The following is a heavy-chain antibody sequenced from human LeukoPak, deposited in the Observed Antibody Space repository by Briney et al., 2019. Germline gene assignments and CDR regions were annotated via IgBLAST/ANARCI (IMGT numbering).Heavy chain of an antibody. CDR1: GYTLTELS. CDR2: FDPEDGET. Sequence: ASVKVSCKVSGYTLTELSMHWVRQGPGKGLEWMGGFDPEDGETIYAQKFQGRVTMTEDTSTDTAYMELSSLRSEDTAVYYCATRRYNWNAEDYWGQGTLVTVSS. CDR3: ATRRYNWNAEDY. J-gene: IGHJ4*02. V-gene: IGHV1-24*01. D-gene: IGHD1-20*01.